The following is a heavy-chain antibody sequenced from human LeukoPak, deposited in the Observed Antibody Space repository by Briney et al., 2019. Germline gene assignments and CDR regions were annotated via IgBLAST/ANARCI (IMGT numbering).Heavy chain of an antibody. CDR2: IRSIPYGGTT. CDR1: GFTFGDYA. CDR3: TVQDYGDRGWFDP. Sequence: PGGSLRLSCTASGFTFGDYAMSWVRQAPGKGVEWVGFIRSIPYGGTTEYAASVKGRFTISRDDSKSIAYLQMNGLKTEDTAMYYCTVQDYGDRGWFDPWGQGTLVTVSS. J-gene: IGHJ5*02. V-gene: IGHV3-49*04. D-gene: IGHD4-17*01.